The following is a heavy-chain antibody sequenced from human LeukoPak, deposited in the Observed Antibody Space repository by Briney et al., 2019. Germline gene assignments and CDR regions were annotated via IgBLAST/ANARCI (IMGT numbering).Heavy chain of an antibody. CDR3: ARGLQEWEQRRDY. Sequence: VGSLRLSCAASGVTFSNYWVHWVREPPGQGLVWFSRINSDGSRTDYAESVQGRFTVSRDNAKNTMYLQLSSLRAEDTAVYYCARGLQEWEQRRDYWGQGTLVTVSP. D-gene: IGHD1-26*01. J-gene: IGHJ4*02. CDR1: GVTFSNYW. CDR2: INSDGSRT. V-gene: IGHV3-74*01.